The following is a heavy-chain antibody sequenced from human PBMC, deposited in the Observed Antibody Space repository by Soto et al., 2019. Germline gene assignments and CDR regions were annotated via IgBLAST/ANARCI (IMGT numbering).Heavy chain of an antibody. D-gene: IGHD6-13*01. V-gene: IGHV4-39*01. CDR2: IYYSGST. Sequence: SETLSLTCTVSGGSISSSSYYWGWIRQPPGKGLEWIGSIYYSGSTYYNPSLKSRVTISVDTSKNQFTLKLSSVTAADTAVYYCARPRRAAAGRGYYFDYWGQGTLVTVSS. CDR3: ARPRRAAAGRGYYFDY. J-gene: IGHJ4*02. CDR1: GGSISSSSYY.